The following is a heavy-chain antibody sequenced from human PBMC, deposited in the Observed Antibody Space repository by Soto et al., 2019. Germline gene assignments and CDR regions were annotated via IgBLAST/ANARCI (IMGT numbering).Heavy chain of an antibody. CDR1: GCTFTGYY. V-gene: IGHV1-2*02. D-gene: IGHD1-26*01. CDR3: ARDFLGICGMDV. Sequence: ASLKVACKASGCTFTGYYMHWVRQAPGQGLEWMGWINPNSGGTNYAQKFQGRVTMTRDTSISTAYMELSRLRSDDTAVYYGARDFLGICGMDVWGQGTTVTVS. CDR2: INPNSGGT. J-gene: IGHJ6*02.